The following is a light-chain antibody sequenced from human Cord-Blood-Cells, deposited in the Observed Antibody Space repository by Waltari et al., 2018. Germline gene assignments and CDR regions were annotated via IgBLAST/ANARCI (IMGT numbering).Light chain of an antibody. Sequence: IVLTQSPGTLSLSPGERVTLSCRASQSVSSSYLAWYQQKPGQAPRLLIYGASSRATGIPDRFSGSGSGTDFTLTISRLEPEDFAVYYCQQYGSLLTFGGGTKVEIK. J-gene: IGKJ4*01. CDR1: QSVSSSY. V-gene: IGKV3-20*01. CDR2: GAS. CDR3: QQYGSLLT.